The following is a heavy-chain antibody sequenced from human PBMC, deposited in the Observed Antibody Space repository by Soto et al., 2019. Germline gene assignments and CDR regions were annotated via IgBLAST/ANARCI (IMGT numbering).Heavy chain of an antibody. V-gene: IGHV3-23*01. CDR2: ISDSGRST. CDR1: RFTFSSYA. D-gene: IGHD3-9*01. Sequence: PGGSLRLSCAASRFTFSSYAMNWVRQAPGKGLEWVSVISDSGRSTYYADSVKGRFTISRDNSKNTLYLQMNSLRPEDTAVYYCVKVSTFYDILTGYYSTNFFDPWGQGTLVTVS. J-gene: IGHJ5*02. CDR3: VKVSTFYDILTGYYSTNFFDP.